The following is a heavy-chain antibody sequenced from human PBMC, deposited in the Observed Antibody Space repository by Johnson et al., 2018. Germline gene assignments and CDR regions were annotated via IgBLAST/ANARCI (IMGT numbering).Heavy chain of an antibody. Sequence: EVQLVESGGGLVQPGGSLRLSCAASGFTFSNYAMSWVRQAPGKGLEWVSVISGSGGSTYSPDSVKGRFTISRDNSKTTLYLRMNSLGAEDTAVCYCARDFVNPWGQGTLVTVSS. CDR2: ISGSGGST. CDR1: GFTFSNYA. V-gene: IGHV3-23*04. CDR3: ARDFVNP. J-gene: IGHJ5*02.